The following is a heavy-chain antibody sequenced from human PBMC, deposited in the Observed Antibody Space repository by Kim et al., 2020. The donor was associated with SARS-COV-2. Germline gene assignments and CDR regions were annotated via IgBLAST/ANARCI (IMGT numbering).Heavy chain of an antibody. J-gene: IGHJ4*02. D-gene: IGHD6-13*01. Sequence: GGSLRLSCAASGFTFSDYYMSWIRQAPGKGLEWVSYISSSSTYTNYADSVKGRFTISRDNAENSLYLQMNSLRAEDTAVYYCARRSSSWYSQIDYWGQGTLVTVSS. CDR1: GFTFSDYY. V-gene: IGHV3-11*03. CDR2: ISSSSTYT. CDR3: ARRSSSWYSQIDY.